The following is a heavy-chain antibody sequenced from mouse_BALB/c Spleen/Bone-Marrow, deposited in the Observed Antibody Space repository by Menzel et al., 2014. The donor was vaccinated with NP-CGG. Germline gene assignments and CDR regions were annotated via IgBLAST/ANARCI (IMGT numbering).Heavy chain of an antibody. CDR2: IDPANGNT. CDR3: ANYDYGWYFDV. V-gene: IGHV14-3*02. J-gene: IGHJ1*01. D-gene: IGHD2-4*01. Sequence: VQLQQSGAELVKPGASVKLSCTASGFNIKDTYMHWVKPRPEQGLEWIGRIDPANGNTKYDPKFQGKATITADTSSNTAYLQLSSLTSEDTAVYYCANYDYGWYFDVWGAGTTVTVSS. CDR1: GFNIKDTY.